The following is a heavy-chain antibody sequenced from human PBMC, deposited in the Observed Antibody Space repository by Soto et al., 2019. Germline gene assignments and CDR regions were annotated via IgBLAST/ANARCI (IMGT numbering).Heavy chain of an antibody. CDR1: GFTFSSYA. D-gene: IGHD3-16*01. J-gene: IGHJ4*02. Sequence: PGGSLRLSCAASGFTFSSYAMSWVRQAPGKGLEWVSAISGSGGSTYYADSVKGRFTISRDNSKNTLYLQMNSPRAEDTAVYFCAKDLGPLRPYYFDSWGQGTLVTVSS. CDR2: ISGSGGST. CDR3: AKDLGPLRPYYFDS. V-gene: IGHV3-23*01.